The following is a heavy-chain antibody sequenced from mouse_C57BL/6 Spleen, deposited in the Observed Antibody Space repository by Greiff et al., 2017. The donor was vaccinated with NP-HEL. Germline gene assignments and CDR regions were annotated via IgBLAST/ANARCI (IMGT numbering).Heavy chain of an antibody. CDR1: GFTFSSYA. CDR2: ISDGGSYT. V-gene: IGHV5-4*01. J-gene: IGHJ1*03. D-gene: IGHD1-1*01. Sequence: EVKLVESGGGLVKPGGSLKLSCAASGFTFSSYAMSWVRQTPEKRLEWVATISDGGSYTSYPDNVKGRFTISRDNAKNNLYLQMSHLKSEDTALYYCARDWPYYYGSSLNWYFDVWGTGTTVTVSS. CDR3: ARDWPYYYGSSLNWYFDV.